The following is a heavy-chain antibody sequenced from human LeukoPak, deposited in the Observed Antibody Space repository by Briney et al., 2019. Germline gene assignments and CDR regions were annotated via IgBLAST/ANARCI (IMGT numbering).Heavy chain of an antibody. CDR3: ARERGEEYSSGWYKRNYDN. D-gene: IGHD6-19*01. Sequence: SETLSLTCTVSGGSFSDYYWSWIRQPAGKGLEWIGRIYTSGSTNYNPSLKSRVTMSLDMSKNQFSLKLNSVTAADTAVYYCARERGEEYSSGWYKRNYDNWGQGTRVTVSS. J-gene: IGHJ4*02. CDR2: IYTSGST. V-gene: IGHV4-4*07. CDR1: GGSFSDYY.